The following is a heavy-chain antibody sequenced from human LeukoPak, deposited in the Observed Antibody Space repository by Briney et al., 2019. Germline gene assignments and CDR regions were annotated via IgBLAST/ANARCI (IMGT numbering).Heavy chain of an antibody. CDR1: GFTFSSYA. V-gene: IGHV3-64*01. Sequence: TGGSLRLSCAASGFTFSSYAMHWVRQAPGKGLEYVSAISSNGGSTYYANPVKGRSTISRDNSKNTLYLQMGSLRAEDMAVYYCARDPVGTFGELLPDYWGQGTLVTVSS. CDR3: ARDPVGTFGELLPDY. CDR2: ISSNGGST. J-gene: IGHJ4*02. D-gene: IGHD3-10*01.